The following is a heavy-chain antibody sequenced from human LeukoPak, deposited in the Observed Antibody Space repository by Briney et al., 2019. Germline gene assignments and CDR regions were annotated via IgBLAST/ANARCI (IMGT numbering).Heavy chain of an antibody. Sequence: PGGSLRLSCEAAGFTFSSYWMSWVRQAPGKGLEWVANIKQDGSEKHYVDSVNGRFTISRDNAKNSLFLQMNSLRAEDTAMYYCARDHRVVGATGSCDIWGQGTMVTASS. CDR2: IKQDGSEK. CDR1: GFTFSSYW. CDR3: ARDHRVVGATGSCDI. D-gene: IGHD1-26*01. J-gene: IGHJ3*02. V-gene: IGHV3-7*01.